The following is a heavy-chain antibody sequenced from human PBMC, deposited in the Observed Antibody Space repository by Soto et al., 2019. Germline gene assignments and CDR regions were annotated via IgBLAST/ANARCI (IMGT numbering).Heavy chain of an antibody. D-gene: IGHD2-21*01. Sequence: ASVKVSCKASGYTFTSYDINWVRQATGQGLEWMGWMNPNSGNTGYAQKFQGRVTMTRNTSISTAYMELSSLRSEDTAVYYCARALVLFKDPVGFDPWGQGTLVTVSS. J-gene: IGHJ5*02. CDR2: MNPNSGNT. V-gene: IGHV1-8*01. CDR1: GYTFTSYD. CDR3: ARALVLFKDPVGFDP.